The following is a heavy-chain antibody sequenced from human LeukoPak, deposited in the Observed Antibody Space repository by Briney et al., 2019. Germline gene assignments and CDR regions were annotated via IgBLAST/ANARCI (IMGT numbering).Heavy chain of an antibody. J-gene: IGHJ6*03. V-gene: IGHV1-69*05. Sequence: ASVKVSCKASGGTFSSYAISWVRQAPGQGLEWMGGIIPIFGTANYAQKFQGRVTITTDKSTSTAYMELSSLRSEDTAVYYCAGANRYSSNAWGDYYYYMDVWGKGTTVTVSS. CDR3: AGANRYSSNAWGDYYYYMDV. CDR2: IIPIFGTA. D-gene: IGHD6-13*01. CDR1: GGTFSSYA.